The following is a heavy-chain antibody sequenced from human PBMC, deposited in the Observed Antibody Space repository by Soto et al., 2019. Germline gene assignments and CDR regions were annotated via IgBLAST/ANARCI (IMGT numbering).Heavy chain of an antibody. D-gene: IGHD3-10*02. V-gene: IGHV1-3*01. CDR1: GYTFGGHA. CDR2: INAGNGNT. J-gene: IGHJ4*02. Sequence: GASVKVSCKTSGYTFGGHAIHWLRQAPGQRPEWLGWINAGNGNTKYSQKFQGRVTITRDTSASTAYMELSSLRSEDTAVYYCARGPITMIGYYFDYWGQGPLVTVSS. CDR3: ARGPITMIGYYFDY.